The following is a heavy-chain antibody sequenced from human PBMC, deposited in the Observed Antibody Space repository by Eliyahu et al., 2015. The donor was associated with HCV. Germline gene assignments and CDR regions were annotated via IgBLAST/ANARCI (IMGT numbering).Heavy chain of an antibody. CDR2: ISYDGSNK. CDR1: GFTFSSYG. V-gene: IGHV3-30*18. J-gene: IGHJ4*02. CDR3: AKALGEYYFDY. D-gene: IGHD3-10*01. Sequence: QVQLVESGGGVVQPGRSLRLSCAASGFTFSSYGMHWVRQAPGKGLEWVAVISYDGSNKYYADSVKGRFTISRDNSKNTLYLQMNSLRAEDTAVYYCAKALGEYYFDYWGQGTLVTVSS.